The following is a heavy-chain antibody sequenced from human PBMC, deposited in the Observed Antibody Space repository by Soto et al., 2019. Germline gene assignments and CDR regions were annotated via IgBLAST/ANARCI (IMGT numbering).Heavy chain of an antibody. CDR3: ARGSSSSSDY. Sequence: XSVKVSCKASGYTFTSYYMHWVRQAPGQGXXXXXXXXNXXXSTXXAKXXXXXXXMXXXKXXXTVYMEMRRLRSEETAVYYCARGSSSSSDYWGQGTLVNVSS. V-gene: IGHV1-46*03. CDR2: XXNXXXST. D-gene: IGHD6-13*01. J-gene: IGHJ4*02. CDR1: GYTFTSYY.